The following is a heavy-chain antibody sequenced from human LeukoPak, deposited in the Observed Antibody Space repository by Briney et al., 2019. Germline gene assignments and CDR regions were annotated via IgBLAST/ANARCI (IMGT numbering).Heavy chain of an antibody. J-gene: IGHJ4*02. CDR3: AKGYYYGSGSYSTFDY. V-gene: IGHV3-23*01. CDR2: ISGSGGST. Sequence: GGSLRLSCAASGFTFSSYAMSWLRQAPGKGLEWVSTISGSGGSTYYADSVKGRFTISRDNSKNPLYVQMSSLRADDTAVYYCAKGYYYGSGSYSTFDYWGQGTLVTVSS. D-gene: IGHD3-10*01. CDR1: GFTFSSYA.